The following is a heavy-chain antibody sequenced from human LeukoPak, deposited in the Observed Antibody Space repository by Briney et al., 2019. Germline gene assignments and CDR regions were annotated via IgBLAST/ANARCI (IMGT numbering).Heavy chain of an antibody. CDR2: INTDGSST. CDR3: AMATVTTGPDY. D-gene: IGHD4-17*01. J-gene: IGHJ4*02. V-gene: IGHV3-74*01. Sequence: PGGSLRLSCAASGFTFSSYWMHWVRQAPGKGLVWVSRINTDGSSTSYADSVKGRFTISRDNARNTLYLQMNSLRAEDTAVYYCAMATVTTGPDYWGQGTLVTVSS. CDR1: GFTFSSYW.